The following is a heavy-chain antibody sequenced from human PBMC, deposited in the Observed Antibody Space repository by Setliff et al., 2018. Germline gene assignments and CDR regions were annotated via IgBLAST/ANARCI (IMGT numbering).Heavy chain of an antibody. CDR3: SRLVRFCTRTSCQRLSGDDY. Sequence: SVKVSCKASGGTFGDYAISWVRQVPGQGLEWVGRIIPTFKIANYAQKFQGRVTITADGSTTTVHMEVTSLTFEDTAIYFCSRLVRFCTRTSCQRLSGDDYWGQGTLVTVS. V-gene: IGHV1-69*13. CDR2: IIPTFKIA. D-gene: IGHD2-2*01. J-gene: IGHJ4*02. CDR1: GGTFGDYA.